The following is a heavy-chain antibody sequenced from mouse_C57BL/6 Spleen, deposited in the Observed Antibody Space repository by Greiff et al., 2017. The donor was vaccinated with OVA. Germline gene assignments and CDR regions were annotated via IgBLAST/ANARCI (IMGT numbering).Heavy chain of an antibody. CDR2: IWSDGST. CDR1: GFSLTSYG. J-gene: IGHJ4*01. CDR3: ARHPDRYGRAMDY. D-gene: IGHD2-1*01. V-gene: IGHV2-6-1*01. Sequence: VQVVESGPGLVAPSQSLSITCTVSGFSLTSYGVHWVRQPPGQGLEWLVVIWSDGSTTDNSALKSRLSISKDNSQSQVFLKMNSLQTDDTAMYYCARHPDRYGRAMDYWGQGTSVTVSS.